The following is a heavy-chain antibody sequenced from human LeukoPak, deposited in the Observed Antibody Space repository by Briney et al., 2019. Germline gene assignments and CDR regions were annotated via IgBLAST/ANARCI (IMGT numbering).Heavy chain of an antibody. CDR3: ATIAAAAQGHPGGYYYYYTDV. J-gene: IGHJ6*03. V-gene: IGHV1-24*01. D-gene: IGHD6-13*01. Sequence: ASVKVSCKVSGYTLTELSMHWVRQAPGKGLEWMGGFDPEDGETIYAQKFQGRVTMTEDTSTDTAYMELSSLRSEDTAVYYCATIAAAAQGHPGGYYYYYTDVWGKGTTVTVSS. CDR2: FDPEDGET. CDR1: GYTLTELS.